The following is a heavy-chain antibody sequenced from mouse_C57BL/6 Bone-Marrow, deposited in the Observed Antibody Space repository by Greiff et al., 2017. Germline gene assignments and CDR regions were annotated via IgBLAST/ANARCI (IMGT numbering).Heavy chain of an antibody. J-gene: IGHJ2*01. CDR1: GYTFTDYY. D-gene: IGHD1-1*01. CDR3: ARSTVVEYYFDY. Sequence: VQLQQSGPVLVKPGASVKMSCKASGYTFTDYYMNWVKQSHGKSLEWIGVINPYNGGTSYNQKFKGKATLTVDKSSSTAYMELNSLTSEDSAVSYCARSTVVEYYFDYWGQGTTLTVSS. CDR2: INPYNGGT. V-gene: IGHV1-19*01.